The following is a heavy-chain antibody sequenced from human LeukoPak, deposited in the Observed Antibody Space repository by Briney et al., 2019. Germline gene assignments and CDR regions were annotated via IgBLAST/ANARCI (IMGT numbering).Heavy chain of an antibody. J-gene: IGHJ4*02. V-gene: IGHV4-59*01. CDR1: GGSLSTYY. D-gene: IGHD3-22*01. Sequence: PSETLSLTCTVSGGSLSTYYWSWIRQPPGKGLEWIGYIYYTGSTNYNPSLKSRVTISVDTSKNQFSLKLSSVTAADTAVYYCARAVSDYYDSSGYHYFDYWGQGTLVTVSS. CDR2: IYYTGST. CDR3: ARAVSDYYDSSGYHYFDY.